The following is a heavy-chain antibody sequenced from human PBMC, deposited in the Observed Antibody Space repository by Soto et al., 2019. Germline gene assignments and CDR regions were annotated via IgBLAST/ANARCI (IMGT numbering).Heavy chain of an antibody. CDR3: ARGYCSGGNCYSGMDV. CDR2: IIPISGTT. CDR1: GGSFITHA. D-gene: IGHD2-15*01. V-gene: IGHV1-69*01. J-gene: IGHJ6*02. Sequence: SVKVSCNAFGGSFITHASIWVRQAPGHGLEWMGGIIPISGTTYYTQKFQGRVTITADEPTSTAFMELSSLKSDDTAVFYCARGYCSGGNCYSGMDVWGQGTMVTVSS.